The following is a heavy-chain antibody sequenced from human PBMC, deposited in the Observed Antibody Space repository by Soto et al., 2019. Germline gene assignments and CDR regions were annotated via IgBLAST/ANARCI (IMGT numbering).Heavy chain of an antibody. V-gene: IGHV1-69*13. CDR2: IIPIFGTA. Sequence: EASVKVSCKASGGTFSSYAISWVRQAPGQGLEWMGGIIPIFGTANYAQKFQGRVTITADESTSTAYMELSSLRSEDTAVYYCARGPTSYYYDSSGYPFDYWGQGTLVTVS. J-gene: IGHJ4*02. CDR1: GGTFSSYA. D-gene: IGHD3-22*01. CDR3: ARGPTSYYYDSSGYPFDY.